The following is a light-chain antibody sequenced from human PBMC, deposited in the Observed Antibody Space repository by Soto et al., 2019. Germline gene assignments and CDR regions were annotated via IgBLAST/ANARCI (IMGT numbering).Light chain of an antibody. CDR1: HIVSSY. J-gene: IGKJ5*01. Sequence: EIVLTQSGGTRSLSPGERATLSCRASHIVSSYLAWYQQKPGQAPRLLIYDASNRATGIPARFSGSGSGTDFTLTIISLEPEDFAAYYCQQRSNWPPRTFGRGTRLEIK. CDR2: DAS. V-gene: IGKV3-11*01. CDR3: QQRSNWPPRT.